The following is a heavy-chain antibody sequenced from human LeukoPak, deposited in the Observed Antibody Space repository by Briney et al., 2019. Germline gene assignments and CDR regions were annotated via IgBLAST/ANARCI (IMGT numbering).Heavy chain of an antibody. D-gene: IGHD3-3*01. Sequence: ASVKVSCKASGGTFSSYAISWVRQAPGQGLEWMGWISAYNGNTNYAQKLQGRVTMTTDTSTSTAYMELRSLRSDDTAVYYCAKDLGITSDYWGQGPLVTVSS. CDR3: AKDLGITSDY. J-gene: IGHJ4*02. CDR1: GGTFSSYA. V-gene: IGHV1-18*01. CDR2: ISAYNGNT.